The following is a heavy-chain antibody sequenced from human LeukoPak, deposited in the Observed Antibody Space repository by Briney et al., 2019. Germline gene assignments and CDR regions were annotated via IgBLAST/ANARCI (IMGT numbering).Heavy chain of an antibody. D-gene: IGHD2-8*01. CDR3: AREHLMTLMGADPSDI. Sequence: PGGSLRLSCAASGFTFSSYWMSWGRQAPGKGLEWVGNRKQDGREKYYVDWVKCRCSISRDNAKNSRYLQMTSLRVEEPAVYYSAREHLMTLMGADPSDIWGQGTMVTVSS. V-gene: IGHV3-7*01. J-gene: IGHJ3*02. CDR1: GFTFSSYW. CDR2: RKQDGREK.